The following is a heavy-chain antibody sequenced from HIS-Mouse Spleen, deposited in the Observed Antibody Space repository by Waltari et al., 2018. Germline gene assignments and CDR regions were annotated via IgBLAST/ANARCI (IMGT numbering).Heavy chain of an antibody. CDR1: GGTFSSYS. Sequence: QVQLVQSGAEVKKPGSSVKVSCKASGGTFSSYSITRVCPAPGKGLEWMGRIIPILGIANYAQKFQGRVTITADKSTSTAYMELSSLRSEDTAVYYCARGGGYCTNGVCVNWFDPWGQGTLVTVSS. CDR2: IIPILGIA. CDR3: ARGGGYCTNGVCVNWFDP. D-gene: IGHD2-8*01. V-gene: IGHV1-69*04. J-gene: IGHJ5*02.